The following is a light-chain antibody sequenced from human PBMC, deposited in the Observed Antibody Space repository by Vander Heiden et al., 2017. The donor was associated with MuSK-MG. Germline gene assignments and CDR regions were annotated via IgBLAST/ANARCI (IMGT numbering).Light chain of an antibody. Sequence: SSELTQDPAVSVALGQTVRITCQGDSLRSYYASWYQQKPGQAPVRVIYGKNNRPSGIPDRFSGSSSGNTASLKITGAQAEDEADDYCNSRDSSGNHLVFGGGTKLTVL. CDR1: SLRSYY. J-gene: IGLJ2*01. CDR2: GKN. V-gene: IGLV3-19*01. CDR3: NSRDSSGNHLV.